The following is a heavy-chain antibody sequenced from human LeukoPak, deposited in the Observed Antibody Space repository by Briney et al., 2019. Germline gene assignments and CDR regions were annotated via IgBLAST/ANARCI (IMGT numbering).Heavy chain of an antibody. V-gene: IGHV5-51*01. CDR1: GYTFTTHW. CDR2: IFPGDSDT. CDR3: ATSESQTRFDF. Sequence: GESLKISCQGSGYTFTTHWIAWVRQMPGKGLEWMGIIFPGDSDTTYSPSFEGPVPISAATSINTAYLQWSSLKASDTAMYYCATSESQTRFDFWGQGTLVTVSS. D-gene: IGHD1/OR15-1a*01. J-gene: IGHJ4*02.